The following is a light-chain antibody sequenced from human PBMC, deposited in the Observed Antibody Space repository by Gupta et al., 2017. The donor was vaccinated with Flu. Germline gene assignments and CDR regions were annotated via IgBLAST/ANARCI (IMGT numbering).Light chain of an antibody. CDR2: DVT. J-gene: IGLJ2*01. CDR1: SSDVVGYSY. CDR3: SSYTSSGTLV. V-gene: IGLV2-14*03. Sequence: SITISYTGTSSDVVGYSYVAWYQQHPGKAPKLMIYDVTNRPSGVSHRFSGSKSGNTASLSISGLQAEDEADYYCSSYTSSGTLVIGGGTKLTVL.